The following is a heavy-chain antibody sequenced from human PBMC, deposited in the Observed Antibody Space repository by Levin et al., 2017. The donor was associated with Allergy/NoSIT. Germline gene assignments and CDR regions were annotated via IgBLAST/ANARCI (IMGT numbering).Heavy chain of an antibody. D-gene: IGHD3-10*01. CDR2: ITSDGSNK. CDR1: GLSFSDYG. CDR3: ASRGSFDH. Sequence: QTGESLKISCAASGLSFSDYGMHWVRQAPDSGLEWVALITSDGSNKFYADSVKGRFIISRDNSRNILYLQLNSLRPEDTAVYYCASRGSFDHWGQGTLVTVSS. V-gene: IGHV3-30*03. J-gene: IGHJ4*02.